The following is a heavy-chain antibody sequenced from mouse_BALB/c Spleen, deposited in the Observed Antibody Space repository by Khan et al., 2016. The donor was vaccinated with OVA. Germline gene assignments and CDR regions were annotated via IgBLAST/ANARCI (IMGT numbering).Heavy chain of an antibody. Sequence: QVQLQQSGTDLARPGASVKVSCKASGYTFTDFYITWVKQRTGQGLEWIGEIYPGSGNTYYNEHFKGKASLTADKSSNTAYMQLSSLTSEDSAVYFCERMDTTSLDYWGQGTTLTVSS. J-gene: IGHJ2*01. V-gene: IGHV1-77*01. CDR1: GYTFTDFY. CDR2: IYPGSGNT. D-gene: IGHD2-3*01. CDR3: ERMDTTSLDY.